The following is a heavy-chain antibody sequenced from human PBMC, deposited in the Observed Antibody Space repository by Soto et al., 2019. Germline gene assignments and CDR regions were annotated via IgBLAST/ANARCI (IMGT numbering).Heavy chain of an antibody. J-gene: IGHJ6*02. CDR3: ARSRGPSRPWYGMDV. D-gene: IGHD3-10*01. Sequence: GESPKIPRKGSGYSFTSYWIGLVPQMPGKGLEWMGIIYPGDSDTRYSPSFQGQVTITADKSISTAYLQWSSLKASDTAMYYCARSRGPSRPWYGMDVWGQGTTVTVSS. CDR1: GYSFTSYW. V-gene: IGHV5-51*01. CDR2: IYPGDSDT.